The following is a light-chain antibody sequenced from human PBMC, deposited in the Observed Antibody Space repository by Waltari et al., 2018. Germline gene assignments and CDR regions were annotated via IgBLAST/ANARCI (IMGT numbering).Light chain of an antibody. Sequence: VARVGIPCRPSQSFDKYSTWCPGKRGNAPRSGIYSASDRQSGVPSRFSCSGYRTEFTLTISSLQPEDCATFYGQQSYSGPPYTFGQGTKREIK. CDR1: QSFDKY. V-gene: IGKV1-39*01. J-gene: IGKJ2*01. CDR2: SAS. CDR3: QQSYSGPPYT.